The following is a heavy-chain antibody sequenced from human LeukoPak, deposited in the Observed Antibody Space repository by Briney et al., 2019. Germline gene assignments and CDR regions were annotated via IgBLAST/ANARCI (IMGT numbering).Heavy chain of an antibody. J-gene: IGHJ4*02. CDR2: INPNSGGT. V-gene: IGHV1-2*02. Sequence: ASVKVSCKTSGYTFTGYYMHWVRQAPGQGLEWMGWINPNSGGTNYAQKFQGRVTMTRDMSTSTVYMELSSLRSEDTAVYYCARELRLMVYAIPAWGYWGQGTLVTVSS. CDR3: ARELRLMVYAIPAWGY. D-gene: IGHD2-8*01. CDR1: GYTFTGYY.